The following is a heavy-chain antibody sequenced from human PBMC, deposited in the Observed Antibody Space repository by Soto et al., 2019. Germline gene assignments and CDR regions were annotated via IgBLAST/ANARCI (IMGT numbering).Heavy chain of an antibody. D-gene: IGHD2-2*01. CDR2: IYYSGST. Sequence: SETLSLTCTVSGGSISSGGYYWSWIRQHPGKGLEWIGYIYYSGSTYYNQSLKSRVTISVDTSKNQFSLKLSSVTAADTAVYYCARGYCSSTSCYLSSYYYYGMDVWGQGTTVTVSS. J-gene: IGHJ6*02. CDR3: ARGYCSSTSCYLSSYYYYGMDV. CDR1: GGSISSGGYY. V-gene: IGHV4-31*03.